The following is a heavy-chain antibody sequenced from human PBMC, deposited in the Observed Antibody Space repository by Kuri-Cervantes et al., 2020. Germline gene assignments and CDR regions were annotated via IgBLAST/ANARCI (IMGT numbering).Heavy chain of an antibody. J-gene: IGHJ4*02. D-gene: IGHD3-16*01. V-gene: IGHV3-30-3*01. Sequence: SLNISCAASGFTLSSYAMHWVRQAPGKGLEWVAVISYDGSNKYYADSVKGRFTISRDNSKNSLYLQMNSLRAEDTAVYYCARGIGGWGQGTLVTVSS. CDR2: ISYDGSNK. CDR3: ARGIGG. CDR1: GFTLSSYA.